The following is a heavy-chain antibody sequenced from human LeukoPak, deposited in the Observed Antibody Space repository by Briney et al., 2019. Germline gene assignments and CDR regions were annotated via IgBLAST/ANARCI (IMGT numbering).Heavy chain of an antibody. CDR1: GGPFRDYY. J-gene: IGHJ4*02. CDR3: ARERFIYRYYFDY. Sequence: SQTLTLICAVYGGPFRDYYWLWIRHPPGKGLEWIGEINHSGHTNYTPSVKCGVAISVDSSKNQFSLMFSSVTAADTAVYDCARERFIYRYYFDYWGQGTLVTVSS. D-gene: IGHD5-24*01. CDR2: INHSGHT. V-gene: IGHV4-34*01.